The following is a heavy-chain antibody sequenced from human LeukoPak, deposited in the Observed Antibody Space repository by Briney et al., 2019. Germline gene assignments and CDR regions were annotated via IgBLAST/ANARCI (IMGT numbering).Heavy chain of an antibody. CDR2: ISASGGRT. V-gene: IGHV3-23*01. Sequence: PGGSLRLSCEGSGFTFSNYAMSWVRQAPGKGPEWVSGISASGGRTHYADSVKGRFIISRDSSKNTVFLQMNSLRAEDTAVYYCAREDTTGWFDPWGQGTLVTVSS. D-gene: IGHD4-17*01. CDR1: GFTFSNYA. J-gene: IGHJ5*02. CDR3: AREDTTGWFDP.